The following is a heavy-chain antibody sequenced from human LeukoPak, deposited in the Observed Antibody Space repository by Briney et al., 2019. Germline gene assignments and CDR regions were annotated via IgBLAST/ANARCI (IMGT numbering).Heavy chain of an antibody. Sequence: ASVKVSCKASGYTFTSYYMHWVRQAPGQGLEWMGIINPGGGSTSYAQKFQGRVTMTRDMSTSTVYMELSSLRSEDTAVYYCARDPRYDSSGYYYEKWGQGTLVTVSS. CDR1: GYTFTSYY. CDR3: ARDPRYDSSGYYYEK. J-gene: IGHJ4*02. D-gene: IGHD3-22*01. V-gene: IGHV1-46*01. CDR2: INPGGGST.